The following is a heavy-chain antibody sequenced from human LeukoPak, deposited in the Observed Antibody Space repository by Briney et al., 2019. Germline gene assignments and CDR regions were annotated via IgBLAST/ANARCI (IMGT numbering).Heavy chain of an antibody. D-gene: IGHD3-22*01. J-gene: IGHJ4*02. V-gene: IGHV1-58*01. CDR1: GFTFTSSA. Sequence: SVKVSCKASGFTFTSSAVQWVRQARGQRLEWIGWIVVGSGNTNYAQKFQERVTITRDMSTSTAYMELSSLRAEDTAVYYCAKDKLIQRYYDSSGYPFDYWGQGTLVTVSS. CDR3: AKDKLIQRYYDSSGYPFDY. CDR2: IVVGSGNT.